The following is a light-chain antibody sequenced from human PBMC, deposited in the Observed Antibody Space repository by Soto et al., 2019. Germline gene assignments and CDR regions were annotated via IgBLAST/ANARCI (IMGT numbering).Light chain of an antibody. CDR3: SAYTVSRTYV. J-gene: IGLJ1*01. CDR1: SSDVGAYNF. CDR2: NVY. Sequence: QSALTQPASVSGSPGQSITISCTGTSSDVGAYNFVSWRQQHPGKAPKLMIYNVYDRPSGISYRFSGSKSGNTASLTISGLQGEDEADYYCSAYTVSRTYVFGTATKV. V-gene: IGLV2-14*03.